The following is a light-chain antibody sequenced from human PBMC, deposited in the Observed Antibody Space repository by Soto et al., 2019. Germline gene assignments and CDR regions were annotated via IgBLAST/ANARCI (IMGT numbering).Light chain of an antibody. CDR2: DVS. Sequence: PGQSVTISCTGTSSDVGAYNYVSWYQQHPGKAPKLMTYDVSKRPSGVPDRFSGSKSGNTASLTISGLQAEDEADYYCCSYADNYSYVFGTGTKVTVL. CDR3: CSYADNYSYV. J-gene: IGLJ1*01. CDR1: SSDVGAYNY. V-gene: IGLV2-11*01.